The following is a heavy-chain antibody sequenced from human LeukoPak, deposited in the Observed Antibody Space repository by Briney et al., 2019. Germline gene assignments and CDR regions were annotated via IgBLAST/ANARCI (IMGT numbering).Heavy chain of an antibody. V-gene: IGHV5-51*01. CDR1: GYSFTSYW. J-gene: IGHJ4*02. D-gene: IGHD1-26*01. CDR2: IYPGDSDT. Sequence: GESLKISCKGSGYSFTSYWIGWVRQMPGKGLEWMGIIYPGDSDTRYSPSFQGQVTISADKSISTAYLQWSSLKASDTAMYYCARHLHPVNMVGATGYWGQGTLVTVSS. CDR3: ARHLHPVNMVGATGY.